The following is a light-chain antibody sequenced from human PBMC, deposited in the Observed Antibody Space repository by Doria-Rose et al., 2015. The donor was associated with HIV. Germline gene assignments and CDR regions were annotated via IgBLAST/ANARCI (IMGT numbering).Light chain of an antibody. CDR2: DVN. J-gene: IGLJ1*01. CDR3: SSYTTSTTFV. V-gene: IGLV2-14*01. CDR1: ISDLGGYNY. Sequence: SVLTQPASVSGSPGQSITISCTGTISDLGGYNYVSWYQQHPGKAPKLMIYDVNKRPSGVSNRFSGSKSGNTASLTISGLQAEDEADYYCSSYTTSTTFVFGTGTKVTVL.